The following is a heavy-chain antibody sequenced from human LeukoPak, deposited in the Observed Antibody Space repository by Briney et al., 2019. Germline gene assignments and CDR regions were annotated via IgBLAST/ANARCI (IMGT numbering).Heavy chain of an antibody. CDR1: GGTLSSYA. D-gene: IGHD2-2*02. Sequence: SVKVSCKASGGTLSSYAISWVRQAPGQGLEWMGGIIPIFGTANYAQKFQGRVTITTDESTSTAYMELSSLRSEDTAVYYCASGEYQLLYVGGWFDPWGQGTLVTVSS. V-gene: IGHV1-69*05. CDR2: IIPIFGTA. J-gene: IGHJ5*02. CDR3: ASGEYQLLYVGGWFDP.